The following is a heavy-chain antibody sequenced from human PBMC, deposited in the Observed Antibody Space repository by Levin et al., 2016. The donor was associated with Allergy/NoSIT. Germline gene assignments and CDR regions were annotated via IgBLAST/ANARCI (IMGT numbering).Heavy chain of an antibody. CDR2: IYYSGST. Sequence: WIRQPPGKGLEWIGSIYYSGSTYYNPSLKSRVTISVDTSKNQFSLKLSSVTAADTAVYYCASRPVSSGWSLFDYWGQGTLVTVSS. D-gene: IGHD6-19*01. CDR3: ASRPVSSGWSLFDY. J-gene: IGHJ4*02. V-gene: IGHV4-39*01.